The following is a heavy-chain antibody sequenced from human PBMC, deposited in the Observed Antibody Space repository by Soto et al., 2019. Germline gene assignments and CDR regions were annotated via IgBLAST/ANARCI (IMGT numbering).Heavy chain of an antibody. Sequence: TPSVTRSVWGSSFKGYPLLWICQRPGKGREWIGEINHSGSTNYNPSLKSRVTISVDTSKSQFSLKLSSVPAADTAVYYCASGEHKQHYFDECGQASRVRVSS. CDR3: ASGEHKQHYFDE. CDR1: GSSFKGYP. CDR2: INHSGST. J-gene: IGHJ4*02. V-gene: IGHV4-34*01.